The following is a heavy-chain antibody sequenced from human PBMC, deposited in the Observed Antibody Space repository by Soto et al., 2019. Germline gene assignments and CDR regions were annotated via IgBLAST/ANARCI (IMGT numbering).Heavy chain of an antibody. J-gene: IGHJ4*02. Sequence: SETLSLTCTVPGGSIRTYYWSWIRQPPGKGLEWIGYIYHSGSTSYNPSLKSRVTISVDTSKNQFSLKLSSVTAADTAVYSCGGLRLRLERNFEYWRQRTLVTV. V-gene: IGHV4-59*08. D-gene: IGHD3-3*01. CDR1: GGSIRTYY. CDR3: GGLRLRLERNFEY. CDR2: IYHSGST.